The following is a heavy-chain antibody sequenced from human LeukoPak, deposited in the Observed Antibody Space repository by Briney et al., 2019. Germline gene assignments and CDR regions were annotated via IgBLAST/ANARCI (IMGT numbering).Heavy chain of an antibody. CDR1: GFTFSSYA. V-gene: IGHV3-23*01. D-gene: IGHD3-22*01. CDR2: ISGSGGST. Sequence: PGGSLRLSCAASGFTFSSYAMSWVRQAPGKGLERVSAISGSGGSTYYADSVKGRFTISRDNSKNTLYLQMSSLRAEDTAVYYCAKPGRSGTMIVVVISFDYWGQGTLVTVSS. J-gene: IGHJ4*02. CDR3: AKPGRSGTMIVVVISFDY.